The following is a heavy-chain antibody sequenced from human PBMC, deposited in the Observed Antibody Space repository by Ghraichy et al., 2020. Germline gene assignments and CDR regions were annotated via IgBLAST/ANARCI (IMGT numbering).Heavy chain of an antibody. CDR3: ARIESGYVFDYFHN. Sequence: ETLSLTCAASGFSVTTDHMAWVRQAPGKGLEFVSLIYSGGATIYADSVKGRFTMSRDDSRNTLYLQLTSLRVEDTAVYFCARIESGYVFDYFHNWGQGTLVTVSS. J-gene: IGHJ4*02. CDR1: GFSVTTDH. D-gene: IGHD6-13*01. V-gene: IGHV3-66*01. CDR2: IYSGGAT.